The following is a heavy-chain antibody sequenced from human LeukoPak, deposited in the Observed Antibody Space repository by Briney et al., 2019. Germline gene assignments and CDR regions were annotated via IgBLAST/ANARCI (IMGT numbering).Heavy chain of an antibody. CDR3: AREQGDGWYSF. D-gene: IGHD6-19*01. V-gene: IGHV4-59*08. Sequence: SETLSLTCTVSGGSISSYYWSWIRQPPGKGLEWIGYIYYSGSTNYNPSLKSRVTISVDTSKNQFSLKLSSVTAADTAVYYCAREQGDGWYSFWGQGTLVTVSS. J-gene: IGHJ4*02. CDR1: GGSISSYY. CDR2: IYYSGST.